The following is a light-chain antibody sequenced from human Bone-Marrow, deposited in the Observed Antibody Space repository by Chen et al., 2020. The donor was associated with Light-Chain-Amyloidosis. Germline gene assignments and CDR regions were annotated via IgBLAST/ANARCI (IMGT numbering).Light chain of an antibody. Sequence: QYALTQPRSVSGSLGRSVTLSCTGTSSDVGAYTYVSWYQQHPGKAPKLIIYDVNKRPSGVPDRFSGSQSGSTASLTISRLQADDESDYFCSSYAGTYTWVFGGGTKLTVL. CDR2: DVN. CDR3: SSYAGTYTWV. J-gene: IGLJ3*02. V-gene: IGLV2-11*01. CDR1: SSDVGAYTY.